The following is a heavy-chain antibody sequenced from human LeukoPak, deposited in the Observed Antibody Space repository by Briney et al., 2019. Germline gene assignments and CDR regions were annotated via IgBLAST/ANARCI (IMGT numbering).Heavy chain of an antibody. V-gene: IGHV3-74*01. D-gene: IGHD1-14*01. Sequence: TGGSLRLSCAASGFTFGNSWAHWVRQAPGKGLVWVSLINADGSTPSYADSVKGRFTISTDNARNTLSLEMNSLTIEDTAVYYCIVVVEPPDSDGFDVWGQGTMITVSS. J-gene: IGHJ3*01. CDR2: INADGSTP. CDR3: IVVVEPPDSDGFDV. CDR1: GFTFGNSW.